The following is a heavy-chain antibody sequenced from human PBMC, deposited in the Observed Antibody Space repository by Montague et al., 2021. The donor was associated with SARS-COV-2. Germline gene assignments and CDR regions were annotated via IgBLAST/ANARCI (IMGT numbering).Heavy chain of an antibody. CDR1: GVSVSNPYYH. CDR3: ATYRQGGSGRGF. D-gene: IGHD3-10*01. Sequence: SETLSLTCTVSGVSVSNPYYHWSWIRQPPGKGLEWVGYIDYGGSPNYSPSLYSRVTISLDTSKNQLSLRLTSATAAATAVYYCATYRQGGSGRGFWGKGILVTVSS. J-gene: IGHJ4*02. CDR2: IDYGGSP. V-gene: IGHV4-61*01.